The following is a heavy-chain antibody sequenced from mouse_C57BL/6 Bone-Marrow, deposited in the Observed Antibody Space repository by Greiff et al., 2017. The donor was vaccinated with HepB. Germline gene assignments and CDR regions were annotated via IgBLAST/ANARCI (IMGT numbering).Heavy chain of an antibody. CDR1: GYTFTTYP. V-gene: IGHV1-47*01. Sequence: VKLQESGAELVKPGASVKMSCKASGYTFTTYPIEWMKQNHGKSLEWIGNFHPYNDDTKYNEKFKGKATLTVEKSSSTVYLELSRLTSDDSAVYYCARRDYGSSYEGWFAYWGQGTLVTVSA. CDR3: ARRDYGSSYEGWFAY. J-gene: IGHJ3*01. CDR2: FHPYNDDT. D-gene: IGHD1-1*01.